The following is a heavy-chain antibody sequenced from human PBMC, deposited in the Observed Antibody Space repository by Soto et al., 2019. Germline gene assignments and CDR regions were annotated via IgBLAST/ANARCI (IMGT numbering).Heavy chain of an antibody. Sequence: SETLSLTCTVSGGSISSYYWSWIRQPPGKGLEWIGYIYYSGSTNYNPYHKSRVTISVDTSKNQFSLKLSSVTAADTAVYYCARTESGYSYGFADVWGQGTTVTVS. CDR3: ARTESGYSYGFADV. CDR2: IYYSGST. V-gene: IGHV4-59*01. J-gene: IGHJ6*02. CDR1: GGSISSYY. D-gene: IGHD5-18*01.